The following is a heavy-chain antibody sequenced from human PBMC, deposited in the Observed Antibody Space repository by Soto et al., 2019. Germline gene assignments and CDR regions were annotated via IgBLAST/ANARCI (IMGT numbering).Heavy chain of an antibody. CDR3: AKASRLDY. CDR2: LSKSGEST. Sequence: EVELLESGGGLVQPGGSLRLSCAAFGFTFSSYAMNWVRQAPGKGLEWVSGLSKSGESTYYADSVKGRFTISRDNSKDRLYLQMNSLGSEDAAVYYCAKASRLDYWGQGTLVTVSS. CDR1: GFTFSSYA. J-gene: IGHJ4*02. V-gene: IGHV3-23*01.